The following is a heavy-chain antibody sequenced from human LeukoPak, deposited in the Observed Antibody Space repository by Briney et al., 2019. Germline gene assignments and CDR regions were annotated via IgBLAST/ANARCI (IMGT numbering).Heavy chain of an antibody. V-gene: IGHV2-5*01. J-gene: IGHJ4*02. CDR2: IFWNDDK. D-gene: IGHD2-8*01. CDR1: GFSLNTSGMG. Sequence: ESGPTLVKPTQTLTLTCTFSGFSLNTSGMGVGWIRQPPGKALEWLALIFWNDDKRYSPSLKNRLTITKDTSKNHVVLTITNMDPVDTATYFCAHRPSLTSSNIFDYWGQGTLVTVSS. CDR3: AHRPSLTSSNIFDY.